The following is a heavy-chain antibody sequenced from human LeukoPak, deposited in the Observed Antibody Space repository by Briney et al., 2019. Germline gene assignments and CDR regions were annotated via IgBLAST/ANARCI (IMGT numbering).Heavy chain of an antibody. CDR2: IGTSSSTV. CDR3: ARHDYGGNSGDY. J-gene: IGHJ4*02. CDR1: GFTFSTYG. D-gene: IGHD4-23*01. V-gene: IGHV3-48*02. Sequence: PGGSLRLSCAASGFTFSTYGMNWVRQAPGKGPEWISYIGTSSSTVYYADSVKGRFTISRDNAKNSLYLQMNSLRDEDTAVYYCARHDYGGNSGDYWGQGTLVTVSS.